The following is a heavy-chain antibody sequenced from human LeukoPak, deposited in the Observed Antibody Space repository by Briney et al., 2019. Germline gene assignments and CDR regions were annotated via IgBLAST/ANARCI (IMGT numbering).Heavy chain of an antibody. J-gene: IGHJ3*02. Sequence: PGGSLRLSCAASGFTFSSYAISWVRQAPGKGLEWVSAISGSGGSTYYTDSVKGRFTISRDNSKYTLYLQMNSLRAEDTAVYQCAKGRYYHDNSDAFEIWGQGTMVTVSS. V-gene: IGHV3-23*01. CDR2: ISGSGGST. D-gene: IGHD3-22*01. CDR1: GFTFSSYA. CDR3: AKGRYYHDNSDAFEI.